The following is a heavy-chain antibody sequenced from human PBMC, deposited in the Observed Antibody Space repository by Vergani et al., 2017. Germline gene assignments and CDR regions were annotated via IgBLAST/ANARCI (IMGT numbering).Heavy chain of an antibody. J-gene: IGHJ6*02. CDR2: IYYSGST. CDR1: GGSISSSSYY. CDR3: ATHLRAVTKGFYYYYGMDV. Sequence: QLQLQESGPGLVKPSETLSLTCTVSGGSISSSSYYWGWIRQPPGKGLEWIGSIYYSGSTYYNPSLKSRVTISVDTSKNQFSLKLSSVTAADTAVYYCATHLRAVTKGFYYYYGMDVWGQGTTVTVSS. V-gene: IGHV4-39*07. D-gene: IGHD4-17*01.